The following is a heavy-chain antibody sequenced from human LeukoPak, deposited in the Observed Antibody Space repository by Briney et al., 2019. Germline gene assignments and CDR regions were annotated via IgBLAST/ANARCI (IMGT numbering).Heavy chain of an antibody. V-gene: IGHV3-7*03. J-gene: IGHJ5*02. CDR1: GFTFGTYW. CDR3: ARGIVDSPAAPYSWFDP. CDR2: INQGGSDS. Sequence: GGSLRLSCAASGFTFGTYWMIWVRQPPGGGLEWVANINQGGSDSRYVDSVKGRFSISRDKAKNSLYLQMNSLRVEDTAVYYCARGIVDSPAAPYSWFDPGGQATLVTVSS. D-gene: IGHD2-2*01.